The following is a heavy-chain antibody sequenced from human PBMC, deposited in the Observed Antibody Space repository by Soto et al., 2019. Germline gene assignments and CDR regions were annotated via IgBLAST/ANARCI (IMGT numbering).Heavy chain of an antibody. D-gene: IGHD6-13*01. J-gene: IGHJ4*02. V-gene: IGHV4-59*01. CDR3: ARKIRGIAAAGTGYYYFDY. CDR1: GGSISSYY. CDR2: IYYSGST. Sequence: SETLSLTCTFSGGSISSYYWSWIRQPPGKGLEWIGYIYYSGSTNYNPSLKSRVTISVDTSKNQFSLKLSSVTAADTAVYYCARKIRGIAAAGTGYYYFDYWDQGTLVTVSS.